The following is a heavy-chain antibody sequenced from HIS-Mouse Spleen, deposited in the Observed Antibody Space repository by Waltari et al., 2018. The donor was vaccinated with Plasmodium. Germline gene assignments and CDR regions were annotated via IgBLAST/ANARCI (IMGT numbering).Heavy chain of an antibody. J-gene: IGHJ4*02. CDR1: GIPFSSSS. D-gene: IGHD1-7*01. CDR2: ISSSSSYK. V-gene: IGHV3-21*01. Sequence: EVKLVESGGVLVQPGGSLHVFCSASGIPFSSSSRNWVRQAPGKGMEWVSSISSSSSYKYYADSVKGRFTISRDNAKNSLYLQMNSLRAEDTAVYYCARDHNWNYDYWGQGTLVTVSA. CDR3: ARDHNWNYDY.